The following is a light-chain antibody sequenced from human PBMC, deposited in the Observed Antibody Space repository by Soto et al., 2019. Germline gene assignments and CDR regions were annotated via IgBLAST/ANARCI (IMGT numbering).Light chain of an antibody. CDR1: NSDIGNYNY. J-gene: IGLJ3*02. CDR2: DVS. CDR3: CSYPGSHTWV. Sequence: QSVLTQPRSVSGSPGQSVTISCTGTNSDIGNYNYVSWYQQHPGKAPKVMIYDVSKRPSGVPDRFSGSKSGNTASLTISGLQVEDEADYYCCSYPGSHTWVFGGGTKLTVL. V-gene: IGLV2-11*01.